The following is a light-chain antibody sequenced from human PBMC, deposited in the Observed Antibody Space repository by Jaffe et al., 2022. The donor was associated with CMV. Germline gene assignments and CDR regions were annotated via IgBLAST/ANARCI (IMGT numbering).Light chain of an antibody. V-gene: IGKV1-39*01. CDR3: QQSYMTPWT. J-gene: IGKJ1*01. Sequence: DIQMTQFPSSLSASEGDRVTITCRASQTISGYLTWYQQKPGKAPKILIYTASSLQSGVPSRFSGSGSGTDFTLTISSLQPEDFATYYCQQSYMTPWTFGQGTKVEIK. CDR2: TAS. CDR1: QTISGY.